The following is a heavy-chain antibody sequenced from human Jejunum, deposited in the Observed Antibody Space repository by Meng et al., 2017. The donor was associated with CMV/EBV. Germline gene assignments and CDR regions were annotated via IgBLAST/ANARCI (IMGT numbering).Heavy chain of an antibody. CDR3: ARDGGGFNSSPFDH. CDR2: TSNDGNSQ. D-gene: IGHD3-16*01. J-gene: IGHJ4*02. V-gene: IGHV3-30*04. Sequence: SGSTLTSHAMHGVRQAPGKGVEWVVVTSNDGNSQYYTDSVKGRFTISRDNSDNMVYLQMNSLRADDTAVYYCARDGGGFNSSPFDHWGQGTLVTVSS. CDR1: GSTLTSHA.